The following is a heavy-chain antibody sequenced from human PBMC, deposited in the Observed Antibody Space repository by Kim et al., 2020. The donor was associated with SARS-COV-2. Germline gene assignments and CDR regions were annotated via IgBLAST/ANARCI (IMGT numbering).Heavy chain of an antibody. J-gene: IGHJ3*02. CDR3: ARDLFYYDFWSGYYEAFDI. V-gene: IGHV1-18*01. CDR1: GYTFTSYG. D-gene: IGHD3-3*01. CDR2: ISAYNGNT. Sequence: ASVKVSCKASGYTFTSYGISWVRQAPGQGLEWMGWISAYNGNTNYAQKLQGRVTMTTDTSTSTAYMELRSLRSDDTAVYYCARDLFYYDFWSGYYEAFDIWGQGTMVTVSS.